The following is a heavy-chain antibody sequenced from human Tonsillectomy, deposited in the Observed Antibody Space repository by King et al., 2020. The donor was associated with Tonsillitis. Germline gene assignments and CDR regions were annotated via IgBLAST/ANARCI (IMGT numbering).Heavy chain of an antibody. CDR2: IKSDGTTT. D-gene: IGHD3-22*01. Sequence: VQLVESGGGLFQPGGSLRLSCAASRFTFSSHWMHWVRQAPGKGLVWVSSIKSDGTTTTYADSMKGRFTISRENAKNTLFLQMNSLRAEDTAVYYCARQNSESSGYYLGAFDIWGQGTMVTVPS. J-gene: IGHJ3*02. CDR1: RFTFSSHW. V-gene: IGHV3-74*01. CDR3: ARQNSESSGYYLGAFDI.